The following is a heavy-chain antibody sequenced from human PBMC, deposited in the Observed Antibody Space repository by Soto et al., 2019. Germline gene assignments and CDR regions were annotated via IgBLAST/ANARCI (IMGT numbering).Heavy chain of an antibody. D-gene: IGHD3-9*01. CDR1: GGSISSGGYS. CDR3: ARSHDDILTGYTNWFDP. J-gene: IGHJ5*02. V-gene: IGHV4-30-2*01. CDR2: IYHSGST. Sequence: SETLSLTCAVSGGSISSGGYSWSWIRQPPGKGLEWIGYIYHSGSTYYNPSLKSRVTISVDRSKNQFSLKLSSVTAADTAVYYCARSHDDILTGYTNWFDPWGQGTLVTVSS.